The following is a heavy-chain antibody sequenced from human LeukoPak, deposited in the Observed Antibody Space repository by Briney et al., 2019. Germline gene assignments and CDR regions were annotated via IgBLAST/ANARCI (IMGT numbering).Heavy chain of an antibody. Sequence: SETLSLTCTVSGGSISSSSYYWGWIRQPPGKGLEWIGEINHSGSTNYNPSLKSRVTISVDTSKNQFSLKLSSVTAADTAVYYCARGEGEWLRGSRLFAFWGQGTLVTVSS. CDR2: INHSGST. CDR3: ARGEGEWLRGSRLFAF. J-gene: IGHJ4*02. V-gene: IGHV4-39*07. D-gene: IGHD5-12*01. CDR1: GGSISSSSYY.